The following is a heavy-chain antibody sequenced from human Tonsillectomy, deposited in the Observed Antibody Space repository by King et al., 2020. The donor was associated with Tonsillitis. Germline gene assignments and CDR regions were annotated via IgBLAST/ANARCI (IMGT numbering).Heavy chain of an antibody. CDR1: GFIFTNYD. CDR2: ISFDGKTE. D-gene: IGHD1-1*01. J-gene: IGHJ6*02. Sequence: VQLVESGGGVVQPGRSLRLSCAASGFIFTNYDMHWVRQAPGKGLEWVAVISFDGKTEYDADSVKGRFTISRDNSERRLFLQMDSLPADDTAISYCARQIPTLPGHLFSSGMDVWGQGSTVIVS. CDR3: ARQIPTLPGHLFSSGMDV. V-gene: IGHV3-30*04.